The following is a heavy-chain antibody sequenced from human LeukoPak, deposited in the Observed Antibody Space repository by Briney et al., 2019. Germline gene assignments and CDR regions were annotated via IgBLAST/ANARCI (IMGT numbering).Heavy chain of an antibody. V-gene: IGHV1-2*02. Sequence: RASVKISCKASGYTFTGYYMHWVRQAPGQGLEWMGWINPNSGGTNYAQKFQGRVTMTRDTSISTAYMELSRLRSDDTAVYYCARSAPYYDIDYWGQGTLVTVSS. D-gene: IGHD3-22*01. J-gene: IGHJ4*02. CDR3: ARSAPYYDIDY. CDR1: GYTFTGYY. CDR2: INPNSGGT.